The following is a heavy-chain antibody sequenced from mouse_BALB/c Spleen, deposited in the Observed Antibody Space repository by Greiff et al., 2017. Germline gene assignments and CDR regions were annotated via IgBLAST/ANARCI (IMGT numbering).Heavy chain of an antibody. CDR3: ATPRSFFDY. D-gene: IGHD3-1*01. Sequence: DVQLVESGGGLVKPGGSLKLSCAASGFTFSSYAMSWVRQTPEKRLEWVASISSGGSTYYPDSVKGRFTISRDNARNILYLQMSSLRSEDTAMYYCATPRSFFDYWGQGTTLTVSS. V-gene: IGHV5-6-5*01. J-gene: IGHJ2*01. CDR2: ISSGGST. CDR1: GFTFSSYA.